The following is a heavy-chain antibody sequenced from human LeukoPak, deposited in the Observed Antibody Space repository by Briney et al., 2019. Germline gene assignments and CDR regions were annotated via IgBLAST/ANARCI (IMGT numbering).Heavy chain of an antibody. CDR2: IIPIFGTA. Sequence: ASVKVSCKASGGTFSSYAISWVRQAPGQGLEWMGGIIPIFGTANYAQKFQGRVTITADKSTSTAYMELSSLRSEDTAVYYCARASRPGYCSGGSCPFDYWGQGTLVTVSS. CDR1: GGTFSSYA. V-gene: IGHV1-69*06. J-gene: IGHJ4*02. D-gene: IGHD2-15*01. CDR3: ARASRPGYCSGGSCPFDY.